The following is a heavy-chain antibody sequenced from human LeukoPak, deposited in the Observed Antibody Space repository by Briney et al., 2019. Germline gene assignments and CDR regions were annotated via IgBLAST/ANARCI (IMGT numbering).Heavy chain of an antibody. J-gene: IGHJ2*01. CDR3: ARIVKSSRGYSYGPPWYFDL. Sequence: SETLSLTCTVSGGSISSYYWSWIRQPPGKGLEWIGYINYSGSANYNPSLKSRVTISVDKSKNQFSLKLSSVTAADTAVYYCARIVKSSRGYSYGPPWYFDLWGRGTLVTVSS. V-gene: IGHV4-59*01. CDR1: GGSISSYY. D-gene: IGHD5-18*01. CDR2: INYSGSA.